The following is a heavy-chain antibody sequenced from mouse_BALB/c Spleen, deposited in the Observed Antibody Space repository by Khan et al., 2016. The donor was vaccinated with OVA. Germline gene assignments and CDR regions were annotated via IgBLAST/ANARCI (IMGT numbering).Heavy chain of an antibody. Sequence: VQLLETGPGLGAPSQRLSITGTVYGYSLTRDGVHWVRQPPGKGLEWRGLIWAGGSTNYNWALMSRLSISIDNSKSLVFLIMNSLQTDDTALYYCARSTYLARYWGQVTTLPVSS. D-gene: IGHD3-3*01. V-gene: IGHV2-9*02. CDR3: ARSTYLARY. CDR2: IWAGGST. CDR1: GYSLTRDG. J-gene: IGHJ2*01.